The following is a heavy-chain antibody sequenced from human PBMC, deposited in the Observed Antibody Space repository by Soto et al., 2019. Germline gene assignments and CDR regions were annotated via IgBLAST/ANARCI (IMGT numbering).Heavy chain of an antibody. V-gene: IGHV4-59*11. CDR3: ARVDIVATVGGWFDP. D-gene: IGHD5-12*01. CDR2: IYYSGST. CDR1: GGSISSHY. Sequence: PSETLSLTCTVSGGSISSHYWSWIRQPPGKGLEWIGYIYYSGSTNYNPSLKSRVTISVDTSKNQFSLKLSSVTAADTAVYYCARVDIVATVGGWFDPWGQGNLVTVSS. J-gene: IGHJ5*02.